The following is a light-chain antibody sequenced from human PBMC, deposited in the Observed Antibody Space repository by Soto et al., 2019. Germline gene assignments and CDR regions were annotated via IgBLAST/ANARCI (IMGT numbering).Light chain of an antibody. CDR2: AAS. Sequence: AIRMTQSPPSFSASTGDRVTITCRASQGISSYLAWYQQKPGKAPKLLIYAASTLQSGVPSRFSGSGSGTDFTLTISCLQSEDFATYYCQQYYSYPPFTFGPGTKVDIK. V-gene: IGKV1-8*01. CDR1: QGISSY. CDR3: QQYYSYPPFT. J-gene: IGKJ3*01.